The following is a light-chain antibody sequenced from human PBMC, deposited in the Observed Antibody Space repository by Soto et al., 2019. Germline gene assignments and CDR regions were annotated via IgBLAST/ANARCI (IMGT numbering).Light chain of an antibody. V-gene: IGKV3-11*01. Sequence: IVLTQSPANLSLSPGERATLSCRASQSVSSYLAWYQQKPGQAPRLLIYDASNRATGTPARFSGSGSGTDGTITISSLQKEDGSVYYCQQRNNWTWTFGQGTKVDIK. CDR1: QSVSSY. CDR3: QQRNNWTWT. J-gene: IGKJ1*01. CDR2: DAS.